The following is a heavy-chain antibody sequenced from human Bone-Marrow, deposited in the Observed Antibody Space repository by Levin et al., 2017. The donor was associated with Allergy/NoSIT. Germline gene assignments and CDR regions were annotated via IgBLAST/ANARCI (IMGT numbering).Heavy chain of an antibody. CDR3: ARAKVRGVITPYFDY. CDR2: INHSGST. Sequence: SETLSLTCAVYGGSFSGYYWSWIRQPPGKGLEWIGEINHSGSTNYNPSLKSRVTISVDTSKNQFSLKLSSVTAADTAVYYCARAKVRGVITPYFDYWGQGTLVTVSS. CDR1: GGSFSGYY. V-gene: IGHV4-34*01. J-gene: IGHJ4*02. D-gene: IGHD3-10*01.